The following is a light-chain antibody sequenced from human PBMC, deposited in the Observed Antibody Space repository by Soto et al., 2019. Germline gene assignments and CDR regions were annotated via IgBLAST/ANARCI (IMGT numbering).Light chain of an antibody. CDR3: QQYGRPPIT. CDR2: GTS. CDR1: QSVSSTY. Sequence: VFTQSPSPLPLSPGARATLSCRASQSVSSTYLAWYQQQPGQAPRLLMSGTSNRATGTPDRFSGSGSGTDFTLTIRRLEPEDFAVYYCQQYGRPPITFGQGTRLQIK. V-gene: IGKV3-20*01. J-gene: IGKJ5*01.